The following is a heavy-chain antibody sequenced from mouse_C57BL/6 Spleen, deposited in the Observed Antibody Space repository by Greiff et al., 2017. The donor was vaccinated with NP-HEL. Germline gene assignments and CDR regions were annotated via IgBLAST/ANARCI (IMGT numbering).Heavy chain of an antibody. J-gene: IGHJ3*01. D-gene: IGHD1-1*01. CDR2: IYPGSGST. CDR3: ARGGYYGSRPWFAY. CDR1: GYTFTSYC. Sequence: VQLQQSGAELVKPGASVKMSCKASGYTFTSYCITWVKQRPGHGLEWIGDIYPGSGSTNYNEKFKSKATLTVDTSSSTAYMQLSSLTSEDSAVYDCARGGYYGSRPWFAYWGQGTLVTVSA. V-gene: IGHV1-55*01.